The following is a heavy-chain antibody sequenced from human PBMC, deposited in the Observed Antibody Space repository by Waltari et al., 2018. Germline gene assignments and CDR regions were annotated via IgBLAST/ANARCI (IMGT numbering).Heavy chain of an antibody. CDR1: GFPFRAYT. D-gene: IGHD3-16*01. CDR2: LTASGLM. V-gene: IGHV3-23*01. CDR3: AKDEGARLAPTFGMDA. Sequence: EMQLLESGVALVHPGVSLRPSCVASGFPFRAYTMNWVRQAPGKGLEWVAVLTASGLMDYGDSGKGRFIISRDNSKNTLYLEMFRLRVEDTATYYCAKDEGARLAPTFGMDAWGQGTTVIVSS. J-gene: IGHJ6*02.